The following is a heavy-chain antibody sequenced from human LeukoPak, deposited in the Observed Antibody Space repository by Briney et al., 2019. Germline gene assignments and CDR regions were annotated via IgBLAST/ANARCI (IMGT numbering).Heavy chain of an antibody. J-gene: IGHJ3*02. CDR1: GFTFSDYY. D-gene: IGHD6-19*01. CDR2: ISSSSSYI. CDR3: AREISVAGLPI. V-gene: IGHV3-21*01. Sequence: PGGSLRLSCAASGFTFSDYYMNWVRQAPGKGLEWVSSISSSSSYIYYADSVKGRFTISRDNAKNSLYLQMNSLRAEDTAVYYCAREISVAGLPIWGQGTMVTVSS.